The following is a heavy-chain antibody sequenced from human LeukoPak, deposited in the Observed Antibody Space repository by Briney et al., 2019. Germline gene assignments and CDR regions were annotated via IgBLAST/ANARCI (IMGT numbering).Heavy chain of an antibody. V-gene: IGHV4-34*01. CDR1: GGSFSGYY. J-gene: IGHJ4*02. CDR3: ARVRITMIVVARIYYFDY. CDR2: INHSGST. D-gene: IGHD3-22*01. Sequence: SETLSLTCAVYGGSFSGYYWSWIRQPPGKGLEWIGEINHSGSTNYYPSLTSRVTISVDTSKNQFSLKLSSVTAADTAVYYCARVRITMIVVARIYYFDYWGQGTLVTVSS.